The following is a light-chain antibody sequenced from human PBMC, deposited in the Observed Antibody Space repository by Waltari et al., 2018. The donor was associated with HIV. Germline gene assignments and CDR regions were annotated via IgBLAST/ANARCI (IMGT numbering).Light chain of an antibody. V-gene: IGKV4-1*01. Sequence: DIVMTQSPDSLAVSLGERATITCTSTQNVLSTSDSNNYLGWYQQKPGQPPKLLSSWPSTRDSGVPDRFSGRGSGTDCTRTISSLQGGDVAFYYCQQCYATPLTIGGGTKVEIK. CDR2: WPS. CDR3: QQCYATPLT. CDR1: QNVLSTSDSNNY. J-gene: IGKJ4*01.